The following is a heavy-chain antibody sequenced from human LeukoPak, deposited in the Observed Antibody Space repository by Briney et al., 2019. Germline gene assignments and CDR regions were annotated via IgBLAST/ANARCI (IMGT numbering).Heavy chain of an antibody. CDR2: IYYSEST. J-gene: IGHJ4*02. D-gene: IGHD2-21*02. CDR1: GGSISSGDYY. CDR3: ARERAAYCTGDSHSFDY. V-gene: IGHV4-30-4*01. Sequence: SETLCLTCTVSGGSISSGDYYWNWVRQSPGKGLEWIGYIYYSESTYYNPSLRSRVTISIDRSKDQFSLKMISVTAADTATYFCARERAAYCTGDSHSFDYWGQGILVTVSS.